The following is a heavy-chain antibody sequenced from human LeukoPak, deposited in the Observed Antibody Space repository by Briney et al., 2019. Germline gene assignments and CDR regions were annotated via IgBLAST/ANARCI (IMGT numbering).Heavy chain of an antibody. J-gene: IGHJ3*02. CDR1: GGSISTYY. D-gene: IGHD2-15*01. V-gene: IGHV4-59*12. CDR2: ISYSGNT. Sequence: SETLSLTCTVSGGSISTYYWSWIRQPPGEGLEWIGYISYSGNTNYNPSLKSRVTISVHTSKNQFSLNVSSVTAADTAVYYCAKGYCSGGSCYSAFDIWGQGTMVTVSS. CDR3: AKGYCSGGSCYSAFDI.